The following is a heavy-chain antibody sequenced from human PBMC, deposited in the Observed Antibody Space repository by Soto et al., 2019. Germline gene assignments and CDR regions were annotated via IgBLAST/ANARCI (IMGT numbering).Heavy chain of an antibody. J-gene: IGHJ4*02. D-gene: IGHD1-1*01. CDR3: GRIQLDTSVALDC. CDR2: IWSDGNNK. Sequence: QVQLVESGGGVVQPGRSLRLSCAVSGFTFNAYGFHWVRQAPGKGLEWVSVIWSDGNNKYYADSVKGRFTISRDRSKNTLYRQMISLRVEDTAVYYCGRIQLDTSVALDCWGQGTRVTVSS. CDR1: GFTFNAYG. V-gene: IGHV3-33*01.